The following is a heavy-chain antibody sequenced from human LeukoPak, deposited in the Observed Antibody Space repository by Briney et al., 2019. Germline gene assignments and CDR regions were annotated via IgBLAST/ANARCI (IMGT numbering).Heavy chain of an antibody. J-gene: IGHJ4*02. CDR3: AKDPIANDYYGSGSYPYYFDY. CDR2: ISYDGSKK. V-gene: IGHV3-30*18. Sequence: GGSLRLSCAASGFTFSSYDMHWVRQAPGKGLEWVTVISYDGSKKYFADPVKGRFTISRDNSKNTLYLQMNSLRAEDTAVYYCAKDPIANDYYGSGSYPYYFDYWGQGTLVTVSS. D-gene: IGHD3-10*01. CDR1: GFTFSSYD.